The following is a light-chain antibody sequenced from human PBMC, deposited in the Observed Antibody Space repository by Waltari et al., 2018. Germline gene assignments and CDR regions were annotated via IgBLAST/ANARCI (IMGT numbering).Light chain of an antibody. CDR3: QQSYSTPLT. Sequence: DIQMTQSTSSMSASVEESVTTTCRASQSISSYLNWYKQKPGNAPKLLVYAASSLQSGVPSRFSGSGSGTYFTLTISSLQPEDFATYDCQQSYSTPLTFGQGTRLEIK. J-gene: IGKJ5*01. CDR1: QSISSY. V-gene: IGKV1-39*01. CDR2: AAS.